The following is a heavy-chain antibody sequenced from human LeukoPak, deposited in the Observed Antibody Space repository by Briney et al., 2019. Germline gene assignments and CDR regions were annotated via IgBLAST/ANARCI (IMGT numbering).Heavy chain of an antibody. CDR2: IWYDGSNK. CDR3: ARDLRPGIAAGLFDY. V-gene: IGHV3-33*01. CDR1: GFTFSSYG. J-gene: IGHJ4*02. D-gene: IGHD6-13*01. Sequence: QPGRSLRLSCAASGFTFSSYGMHWVRQAPGKGLEWVAVIWYDGSNKYYADSVKGRFTIPRDNSKNTLYLQMNSLRAEDTAVYYCARDLRPGIAAGLFDYWGQGTLVTVSS.